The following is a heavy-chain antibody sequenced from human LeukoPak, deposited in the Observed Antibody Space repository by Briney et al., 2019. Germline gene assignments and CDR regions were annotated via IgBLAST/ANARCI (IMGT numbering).Heavy chain of an antibody. CDR2: INAGNGNT. V-gene: IGHV1-3*01. D-gene: IGHD1-26*01. CDR3: ARDSPSGSYYWYFDL. Sequence: ASVKVSCKASGYTFTSYAMHWVRQAPGQRLEWMGWINAGNGNTKYSQKFQGRVTITRDTSASTAYMELSSLRSEDTAVYYCARDSPSGSYYWYFDLWGRGTLVTVSS. J-gene: IGHJ2*01. CDR1: GYTFTSYA.